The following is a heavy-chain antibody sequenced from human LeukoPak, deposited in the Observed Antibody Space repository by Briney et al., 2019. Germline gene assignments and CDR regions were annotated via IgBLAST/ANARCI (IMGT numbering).Heavy chain of an antibody. V-gene: IGHV4-39*01. D-gene: IGHD5-24*01. CDR3: ASGRDGYRSFDY. CDR2: IYYSGST. J-gene: IGHJ4*02. CDR1: GGSISSSSYY. Sequence: SETLSLTCTVSGGSISSSSYYWGWIRQPPGKGLEWIGSIYYSGSTYYNPSLKSRVTISVDTSKNQFSLKLSSVTAADTAVYYCASGRDGYRSFDYWGQGTLVTVSS.